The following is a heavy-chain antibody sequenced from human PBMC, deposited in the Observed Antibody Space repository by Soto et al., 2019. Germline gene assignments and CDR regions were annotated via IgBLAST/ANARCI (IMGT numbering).Heavy chain of an antibody. J-gene: IGHJ6*02. CDR1: GDSMNSGGYY. CDR3: ARRGGSSSGYYYYAFDV. D-gene: IGHD6-6*01. CDR2: IYSNGDT. Sequence: KTSETLSLTXSVSGDSMNSGGYYWSWIRQHPGKGLEWIGYIYSNGDTYYNPSLKSRVTISVDTSKNQFSLNLTSVTAADTAVYYCARRGGSSSGYYYYAFDVWGQGTTVTVSS. V-gene: IGHV4-31*02.